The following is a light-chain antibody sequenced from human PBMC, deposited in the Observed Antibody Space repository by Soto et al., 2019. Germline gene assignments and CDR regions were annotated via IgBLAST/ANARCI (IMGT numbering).Light chain of an antibody. V-gene: IGKV1-5*01. CDR2: DAS. J-gene: IGKJ1*01. CDR1: QSISSW. CDR3: QQYNSYST. Sequence: DIQVTQSASALSASVGDRVTITFRASQSISSWLAWYQQKPGKAPKLLIYDASSLESGVPSRFSGSGSGTEFTLTISSLQPDDFATYYCQQYNSYSTFGQGTNVDI.